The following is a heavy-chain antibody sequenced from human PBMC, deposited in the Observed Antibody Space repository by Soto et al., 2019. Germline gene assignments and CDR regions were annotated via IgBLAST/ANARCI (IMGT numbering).Heavy chain of an antibody. CDR2: ISAYNGNT. D-gene: IGHD3-9*01. CDR3: ARGEEVPNFYWLSELGYYFDC. Sequence: ASVMPCWKDCGDTFTSYGINWVRRAPGQGLEWMGWISAYNGNTNYAQKLQGRVTMTTDTSTSTAYMELRSLRSDDTAVYYCARGEEVPNFYWLSELGYYFDCW. CDR1: GDTFTSYG. V-gene: IGHV1-18*01. J-gene: IGHJ4*01.